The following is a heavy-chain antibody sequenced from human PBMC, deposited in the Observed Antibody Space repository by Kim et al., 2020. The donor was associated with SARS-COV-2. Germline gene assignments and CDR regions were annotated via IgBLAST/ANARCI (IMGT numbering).Heavy chain of an antibody. CDR2: IDEPESDT. J-gene: IGHJ5*01. CDR3: GRANGPGTFDS. Sequence: GGSLRLSCAASGFTFADYWMTWTRQAPGKGLEWVANIDEPESDTYYIESVEGRFSISRDNSKKSLFLQMNSLRAEDTAIYFCGRANGPGTFDSWGQGTLV. V-gene: IGHV3-7*03. CDR1: GFTFADYW. D-gene: IGHD1-1*01.